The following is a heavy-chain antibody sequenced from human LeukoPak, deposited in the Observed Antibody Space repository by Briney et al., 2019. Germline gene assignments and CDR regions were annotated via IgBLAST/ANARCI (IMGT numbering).Heavy chain of an antibody. Sequence: PSETLSLTCTVSGYSISSGHYWGWIRQPPGKGLEWIGSIYHGETTYYNPSLKTRLTISLDTSKNQFSLRLSSVTAADTAVYYCASNWSDFVYWGQGILVTVSS. V-gene: IGHV4-38-2*02. CDR1: GYSISSGHY. J-gene: IGHJ4*02. D-gene: IGHD1-1*01. CDR2: IYHGETT. CDR3: ASNWSDFVY.